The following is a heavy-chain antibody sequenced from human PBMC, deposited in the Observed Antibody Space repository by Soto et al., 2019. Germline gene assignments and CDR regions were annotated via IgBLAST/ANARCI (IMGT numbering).Heavy chain of an antibody. J-gene: IGHJ3*02. D-gene: IGHD3-9*01. Sequence: GGSLRLSCAASGFTFSSYAMSWVRQAPGKGLEWVSAISGSGGSTYYADSVKGRFTISRDNSKNTLYLQMNSLRAEDTAVYYCANLFVGFRYYDILTGYPRKGAFDIWGQGTMVTVSS. CDR3: ANLFVGFRYYDILTGYPRKGAFDI. V-gene: IGHV3-23*01. CDR1: GFTFSSYA. CDR2: ISGSGGST.